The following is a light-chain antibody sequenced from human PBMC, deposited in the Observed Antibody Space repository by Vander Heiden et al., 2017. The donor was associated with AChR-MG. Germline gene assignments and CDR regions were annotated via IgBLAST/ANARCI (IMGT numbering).Light chain of an antibody. Sequence: SALTQPPSASGAPGQRVTISCTGSSSNIGAGYDVHWYQQLPGTAPKLLMYGNTNRPSGVPDRFSGSKSGTSASLDITGLQAEDEADYYCQSYDTSLSGRVFGTGTKVTVL. CDR1: SSNIGAGYD. CDR3: QSYDTSLSGRV. J-gene: IGLJ1*01. CDR2: GNT. V-gene: IGLV1-40*01.